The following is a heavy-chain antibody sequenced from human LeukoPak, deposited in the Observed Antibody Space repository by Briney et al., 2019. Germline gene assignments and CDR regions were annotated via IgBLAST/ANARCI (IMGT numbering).Heavy chain of an antibody. Sequence: GGSLRLSCAASGFIFSDYPMHWVRQVPGKGLEWVAVISHDEKNKQYADSVKGRLTISRDNPKNTVYLQLNSLTPEDTAVYYCARDGPWFDSWGRGTLVTVSS. CDR1: GFIFSDYP. V-gene: IGHV3-30*04. CDR2: ISHDEKNK. J-gene: IGHJ5*01. CDR3: ARDGPWFDS.